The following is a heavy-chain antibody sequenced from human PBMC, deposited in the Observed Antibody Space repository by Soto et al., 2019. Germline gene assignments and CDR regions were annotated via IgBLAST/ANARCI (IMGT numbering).Heavy chain of an antibody. CDR2: IYYSGST. J-gene: IGHJ5*02. CDR1: GGSISSSSYY. CDR3: XXXXXXXXXXXXXPFRXWFXP. V-gene: IGHV4-39*01. Sequence: CAXSGGSISSSSYYWGWIRQPPGKGLEWIGSIYYSGSTYYNPSLKSRVTISVDTSKNQFSLKLSSVAAADTAVYXXXXXXXXXXXXXXXPFRXWFXP.